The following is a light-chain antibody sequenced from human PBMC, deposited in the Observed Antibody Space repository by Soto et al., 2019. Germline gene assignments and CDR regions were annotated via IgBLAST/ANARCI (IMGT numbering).Light chain of an antibody. CDR3: SSYAGSNNYV. Sequence: QSALTQPPSASGSPGQSVTISCTGTSSDVGGFNYISWYQQHPGTAPKLMIYEVSKRPSGVPDRFSGSKSGNTASLTVSGLQAEDEADYFCSSYAGSNNYVFGTGTKLTVL. V-gene: IGLV2-8*01. CDR1: SSDVGGFNY. CDR2: EVS. J-gene: IGLJ1*01.